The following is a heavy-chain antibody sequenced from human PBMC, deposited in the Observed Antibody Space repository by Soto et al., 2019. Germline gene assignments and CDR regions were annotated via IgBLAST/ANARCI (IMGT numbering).Heavy chain of an antibody. Sequence: QVQLQESGPGLVKPSETLSLTCTVSGGSISSYYWSWIRQPPGKGLEWIGYIYYSGSTHYNPSLKSRVTISVDTSKNQFSLKMSSVTAADTAVYYCARLATRYYFDYWGQGTLVTVSS. CDR2: IYYSGST. V-gene: IGHV4-59*01. J-gene: IGHJ4*02. CDR3: ARLATRYYFDY. CDR1: GGSISSYY. D-gene: IGHD1-1*01.